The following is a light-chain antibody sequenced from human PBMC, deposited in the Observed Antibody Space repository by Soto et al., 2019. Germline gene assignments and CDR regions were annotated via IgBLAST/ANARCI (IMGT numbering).Light chain of an antibody. CDR3: SSCSGLSTLYV. V-gene: IGLV2-14*03. CDR2: DVN. Sequence: QSALTQPASVSGSPGQSITISCTGTSTDVGAYDYVSWFQQHPGKAPTLIIYDVNNRPSGVSTRFSGSKSGNTASLTISGLQAEYEADYYCSSCSGLSTLYVFGTGTKLTVL. J-gene: IGLJ1*01. CDR1: STDVGAYDY.